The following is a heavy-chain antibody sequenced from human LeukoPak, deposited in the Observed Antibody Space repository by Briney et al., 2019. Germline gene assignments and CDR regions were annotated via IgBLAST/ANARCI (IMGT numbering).Heavy chain of an antibody. V-gene: IGHV1-2*02. CDR2: INPNSGGT. Sequence: GASVKVSCKASGYTFTSYDINWVRQAPGQGLEWMGWINPNSGGTNYAQKFQGRVTMTRDTSISTAYMELSRLRSDDTAVYYCARDLDWNYGDYWGQGTLVTVSS. D-gene: IGHD1-7*01. CDR3: ARDLDWNYGDY. J-gene: IGHJ4*02. CDR1: GYTFTSYD.